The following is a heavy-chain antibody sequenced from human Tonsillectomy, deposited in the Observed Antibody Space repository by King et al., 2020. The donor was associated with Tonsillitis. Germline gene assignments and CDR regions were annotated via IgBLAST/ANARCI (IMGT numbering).Heavy chain of an antibody. D-gene: IGHD3-9*01. CDR1: GFTFSSYS. CDR3: ARDGAVLRYFDWRNYYYYYGMDV. Sequence: VQLVESGGGLVKPGGSLRLSCAASGFTFSSYSMNWVRQAPGKGLEWVSSISSSSSYIYYADSVKGRFTISRDNAKNSLYLQMNSLRAEDTAVYYCARDGAVLRYFDWRNYYYYYGMDVWGQGTTVTVSS. V-gene: IGHV3-21*01. CDR2: ISSSSSYI. J-gene: IGHJ6*02.